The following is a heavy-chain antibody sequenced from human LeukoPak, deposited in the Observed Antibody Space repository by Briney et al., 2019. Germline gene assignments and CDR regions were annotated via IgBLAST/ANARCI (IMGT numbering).Heavy chain of an antibody. V-gene: IGHV5-51*01. CDR2: IYPGDSDT. J-gene: IGHJ4*02. CDR3: ARRIAVAGEGYDY. D-gene: IGHD6-19*01. CDR1: GYSFTSYW. Sequence: GESLKVSCKGSGYSFTSYWIGWVRQMPGKGLEWMGIIYPGDSDTRYSPSFQGQVTISADKSISTAYLQWSSLKASDTAMYYCARRIAVAGEGYDYWGQGTLVTVSS.